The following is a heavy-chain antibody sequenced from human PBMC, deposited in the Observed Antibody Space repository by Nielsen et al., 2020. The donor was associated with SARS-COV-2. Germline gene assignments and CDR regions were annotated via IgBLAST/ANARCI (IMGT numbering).Heavy chain of an antibody. J-gene: IGHJ3*02. CDR3: ARVNPTSGSWFDAFDI. V-gene: IGHV3-73*01. Sequence: GESLKISCAASGFTFSDSTLNWVRQASGKGLEWLGRIRTKPNDYATEYPASVKGRFIISRDDSKNTAYLLMNSLKIDDTAVYYCARVNPTSGSWFDAFDIWGQGTLVTVSS. CDR2: IRTKPNDYAT. D-gene: IGHD1-26*01. CDR1: GFTFSDST.